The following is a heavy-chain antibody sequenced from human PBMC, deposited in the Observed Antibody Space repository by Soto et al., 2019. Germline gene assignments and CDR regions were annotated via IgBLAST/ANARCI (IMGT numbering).Heavy chain of an antibody. Sequence: EVQLLESGGGLVQPGGSLRLSCEASGFTFGGYTMSWVRQAPGKGLEWVSHIGPGGGSTYYADSGKGRFIISRDNSKNSLYVQMNSLRAEDTAVYYCAKDGGVGGTPDAFDMWGRGTMVTVSS. CDR3: AKDGGVGGTPDAFDM. D-gene: IGHD3-3*01. CDR1: GFTFGGYT. J-gene: IGHJ3*02. CDR2: IGPGGGST. V-gene: IGHV3-23*01.